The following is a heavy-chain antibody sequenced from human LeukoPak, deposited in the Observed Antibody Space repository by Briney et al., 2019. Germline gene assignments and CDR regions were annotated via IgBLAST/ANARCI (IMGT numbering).Heavy chain of an antibody. CDR3: ARAGAWQIDP. Sequence: HPGGSLRLSCAASGFIVRNNYMSWVRQAPGKGLEWVSLIYSGGDTYYADSVRGRFTISRDNSKSTLYLQLNSLRAEDTAVYYCARAGAWQIDPWGQGTLVTVSS. D-gene: IGHD3-10*01. J-gene: IGHJ5*02. CDR1: GFIVRNNY. V-gene: IGHV3-53*01. CDR2: IYSGGDT.